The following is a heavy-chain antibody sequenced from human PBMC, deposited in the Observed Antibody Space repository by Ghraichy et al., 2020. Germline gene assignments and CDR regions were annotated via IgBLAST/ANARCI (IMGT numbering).Heavy chain of an antibody. Sequence: GGSLRLSCAASGFTFSSYGMHWVRQAPGKGLEWVAVIWYDGSNKYYADSVKGRFTISRDNSKNTLYLQMNSLRAEDTAVYYCAIRVLYYYGMDVWGQGTTVTVSS. V-gene: IGHV3-33*01. J-gene: IGHJ6*02. CDR2: IWYDGSNK. CDR3: AIRVLYYYGMDV. CDR1: GFTFSSYG.